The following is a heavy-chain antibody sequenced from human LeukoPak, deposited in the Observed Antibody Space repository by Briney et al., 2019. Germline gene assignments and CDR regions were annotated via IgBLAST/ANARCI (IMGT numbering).Heavy chain of an antibody. CDR3: ARQGPYCGGDCSNYLDF. Sequence: PWETLSLTCAVSGYSTSSGFYRDWIRQPPGKGLEWIGTIYHSGSTYYNPPLKSRVTISVDMSKNQFSLKLRSVTAADTAMYYCARQGPYCGGDCSNYLDFWGQGTLVTVSS. CDR2: IYHSGST. J-gene: IGHJ4*02. V-gene: IGHV4-38-2*01. D-gene: IGHD2-21*01. CDR1: GYSTSSGFY.